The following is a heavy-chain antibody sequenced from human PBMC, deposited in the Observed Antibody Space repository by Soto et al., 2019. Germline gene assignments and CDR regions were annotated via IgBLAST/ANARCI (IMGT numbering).Heavy chain of an antibody. J-gene: IGHJ4*02. V-gene: IGHV3-30-3*01. CDR3: ARDLGYYDSSGYFDY. CDR1: GFTFSTYA. Sequence: GGSLRLSCAASGFTFSTYAIHWVRQAPGKGLDWVAGISSDGNTKYYADSVKGRFTISRDNAKNSLYLQMNSLRAEDTDVYYCARDLGYYDSSGYFDYRGQGTLVTVSS. CDR2: ISSDGNTK. D-gene: IGHD3-22*01.